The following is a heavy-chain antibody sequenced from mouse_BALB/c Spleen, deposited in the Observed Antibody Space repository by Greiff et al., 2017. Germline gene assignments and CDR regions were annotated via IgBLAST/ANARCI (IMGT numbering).Heavy chain of an antibody. V-gene: IGHV3-2*02. CDR3: ARYYYGSSYAMDY. CDR1: GYSITSDYA. D-gene: IGHD1-1*01. J-gene: IGHJ4*01. Sequence: EVHLVESGPGLVKPSQSLSLTCTVTGYSITSDYAWNWIRQFPGNKLEWMGYISYSGSTSYNPSLKSRISITRDTSKNQFFLQLNSVTTEDTATYYCARYYYGSSYAMDYWGQGTSVTVSS. CDR2: ISYSGST.